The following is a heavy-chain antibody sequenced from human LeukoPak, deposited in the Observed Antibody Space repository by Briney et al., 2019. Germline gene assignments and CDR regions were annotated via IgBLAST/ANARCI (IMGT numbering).Heavy chain of an antibody. CDR2: IYYSGST. D-gene: IGHD3-10*01. CDR3: ARQFYYDSGSYYWFDP. J-gene: IGHJ5*02. V-gene: IGHV4-39*01. Sequence: PSETLSLTCTVSGGSISSSSHYWDWIRQPPGKGLEWIGSIYYSGSTYYNPSLKSRVAISVDTSKNQFSLKLSSVTAADTAVYYCARQFYYDSGSYYWFDPWGQGTLVTVSS. CDR1: GGSISSSSHY.